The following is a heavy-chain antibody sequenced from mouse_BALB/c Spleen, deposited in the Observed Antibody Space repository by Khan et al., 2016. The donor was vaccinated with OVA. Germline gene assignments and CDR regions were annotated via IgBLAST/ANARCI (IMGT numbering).Heavy chain of an antibody. CDR1: GYSFTGYF. V-gene: IGHV1-20*02. D-gene: IGHD1-1*01. Sequence: VQLKESGPELVKPGASVKISCTASGYSFTGYFMNWVMQSHGKSLEWIGRINPHIGEAFYNQKFKGKATLTVDESSSTAHIELRSLATEDSAVYYGAREHGSNFDYWGQGTTLTVSS. J-gene: IGHJ2*01. CDR2: INPHIGEA. CDR3: AREHGSNFDY.